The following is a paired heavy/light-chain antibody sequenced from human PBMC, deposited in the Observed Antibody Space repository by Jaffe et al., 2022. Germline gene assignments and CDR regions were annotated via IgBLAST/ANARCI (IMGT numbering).Light chain of an antibody. Sequence: DIQMTQSPSSLSASVGDRVTITCQASQDISNYLNWYQQKPGKAPKLLIYDASNLETGVPSRFSGSGSGTDFTFTISSLQPEDIATYYCQQYDNLLPDITFGQGTRLEIK. V-gene: IGKV1-33*01. CDR1: QDISNY. CDR2: DAS. CDR3: QQYDNLLPDIT. J-gene: IGKJ5*01.
Heavy chain of an antibody. D-gene: IGHD3-16*02. CDR3: ARSIYDYIWGSYRSFAFDI. CDR1: GYTFTSYD. V-gene: IGHV1-8*01. CDR2: MNPNSGNT. J-gene: IGHJ3*02. Sequence: QVQLVQSGAEVKKPGASVKVSCKASGYTFTSYDINWVRQATGQGLEWMGWMNPNSGNTGYAQKFQGRVTMTRNTSISTAYMELSSLRSEDTAVYYCARSIYDYIWGSYRSFAFDIWGQGTMVTVSS.